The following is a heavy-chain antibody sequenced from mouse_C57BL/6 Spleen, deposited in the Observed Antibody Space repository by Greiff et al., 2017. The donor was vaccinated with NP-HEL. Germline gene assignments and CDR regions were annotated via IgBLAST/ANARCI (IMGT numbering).Heavy chain of an antibody. V-gene: IGHV1-82*01. D-gene: IGHD2-4*01. J-gene: IGHJ2*01. Sequence: QVQLQQSGPELVKPGASVKISCKASGYAFSSSWMNWVKQRPGKGLEWIGRIYPGDGDTNYNGKFKGKATLTADKSSSTAYMQLSSLTSEDSAVYFCAREDDYDYFDYWGQGTTLTVSS. CDR1: GYAFSSSW. CDR2: IYPGDGDT. CDR3: AREDDYDYFDY.